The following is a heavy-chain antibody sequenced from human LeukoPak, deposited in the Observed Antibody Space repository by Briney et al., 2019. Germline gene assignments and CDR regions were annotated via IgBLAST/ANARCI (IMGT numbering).Heavy chain of an antibody. CDR3: ARASLWYDSSGYLGY. CDR1: GFTFSSYS. CDR2: IRSSSSTI. V-gene: IGHV3-48*01. J-gene: IGHJ4*02. Sequence: GGSLRLSCAASGFTFSSYSMNWVRQAPGKGLEWVSYIRSSSSTIYYADSVKGRFTISRDNAKNSLYLQMNSLRAEDTAVYYCARASLWYDSSGYLGYWGQGTLVTVSS. D-gene: IGHD3-22*01.